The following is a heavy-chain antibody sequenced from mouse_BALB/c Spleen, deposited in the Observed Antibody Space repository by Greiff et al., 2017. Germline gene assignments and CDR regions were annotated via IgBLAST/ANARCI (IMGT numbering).Heavy chain of an antibody. Sequence: EVMLVESGGGLVKPGGSLKLSCAASGFTFSSYAMSWVRQSPEKRLEWVAEISSGGSYTYYPDTVTGRFTISRDNAKNTLYLEMSSLRSEDTAMYYCARDGIRTVPYAMDYWGQGTSVTVSS. J-gene: IGHJ4*01. CDR1: GFTFSSYA. CDR3: ARDGIRTVPYAMDY. V-gene: IGHV5-9-4*01. CDR2: ISSGGSYT. D-gene: IGHD1-1*01.